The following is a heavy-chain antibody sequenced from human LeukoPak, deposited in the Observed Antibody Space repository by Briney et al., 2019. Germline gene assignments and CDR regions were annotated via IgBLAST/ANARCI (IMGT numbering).Heavy chain of an antibody. CDR1: GYTFTSYG. J-gene: IGHJ5*02. CDR3: ARVRAAAGMSWFDP. CDR2: ISAYNGNT. V-gene: IGHV1-18*01. D-gene: IGHD6-13*01. Sequence: GASVKVSCKASGYTFTSYGISWVRQAPGQGLEWMGWISAYNGNTNYAQKLQGRVTMTTDTSTSTAYMELRSLRSDDTAVYYCARVRAAAGMSWFDPWGQGTLVTVSS.